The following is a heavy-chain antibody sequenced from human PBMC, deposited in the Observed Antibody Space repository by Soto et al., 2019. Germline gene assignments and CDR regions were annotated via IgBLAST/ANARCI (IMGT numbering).Heavy chain of an antibody. D-gene: IGHD3-16*02. Sequence: ASVKVSCKASGYTFTSYAMHWVRQAPGQRLEWMGWINAGNGNTKYSQKFQGRVTITRDTSASTAYMELSSLRSEDTAVYYCARELITFGGVISEGSDYWGQGTLVTVSS. J-gene: IGHJ4*02. CDR1: GYTFTSYA. CDR3: ARELITFGGVISEGSDY. CDR2: INAGNGNT. V-gene: IGHV1-3*01.